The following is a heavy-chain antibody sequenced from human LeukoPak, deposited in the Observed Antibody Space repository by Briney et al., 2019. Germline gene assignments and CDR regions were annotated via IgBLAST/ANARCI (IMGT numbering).Heavy chain of an antibody. CDR1: GYTLTELS. Sequence: GASVNVSCKVSGYTLTELSMHWVRQAPGKGLEWMGGFDPEDGETIYAQKFQGRVTMTEDTSTDTAFMELSSLRSEDTAVYYCLGYCDGGSCYSDFWGQGTLVTVSS. J-gene: IGHJ4*02. CDR3: LGYCDGGSCYSDF. CDR2: FDPEDGET. D-gene: IGHD2-15*01. V-gene: IGHV1-24*01.